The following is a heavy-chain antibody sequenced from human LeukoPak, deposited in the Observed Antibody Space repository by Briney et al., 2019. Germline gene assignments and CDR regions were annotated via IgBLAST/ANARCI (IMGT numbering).Heavy chain of an antibody. J-gene: IGHJ4*02. CDR1: GFTFSSYA. V-gene: IGHV3-23*01. CDR3: AHSGEWLVPSFDY. Sequence: GSLRLSCAASGFTFSSYAMSWVRQDPGKGLEWVSAISGSGGSTYYADSVKGRFTISRDNSKNTLYLQMNSLRAEDTAVYYCAHSGEWLVPSFDYWGQGTLVTVSS. D-gene: IGHD6-19*01. CDR2: ISGSGGST.